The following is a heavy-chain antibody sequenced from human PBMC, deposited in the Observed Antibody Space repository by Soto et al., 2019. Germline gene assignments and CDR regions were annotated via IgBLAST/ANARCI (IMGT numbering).Heavy chain of an antibody. D-gene: IGHD1-26*01. CDR1: GFTFSSYA. Sequence: GGSLRLSCAASGFTFSSYAMSWVRQAPGKGLEWVSAISGSGGSTYYADSVKGRFTISRHNSKNTLYLQMNSLRAEDTAVYYCARSLAVTVVGATGAFDIWGQGTMVTVSS. J-gene: IGHJ3*02. CDR3: ARSLAVTVVGATGAFDI. CDR2: ISGSGGST. V-gene: IGHV3-23*01.